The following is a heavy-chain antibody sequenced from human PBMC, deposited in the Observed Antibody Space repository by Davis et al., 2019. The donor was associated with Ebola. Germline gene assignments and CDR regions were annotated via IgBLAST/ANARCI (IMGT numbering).Heavy chain of an antibody. D-gene: IGHD3-22*01. V-gene: IGHV4-31*03. Sequence: PSETLSLTCTVSGGSISRGGSYWSWVRQAPGKGLEWIGYIYYSGSTYYKPSLKSRVTISLDTSKNHFSLNLSSVTAADTAVYYCARDLRYDSSGSDYYFYMDVWGKGTTVTVSS. J-gene: IGHJ6*03. CDR1: GGSISRGGSY. CDR3: ARDLRYDSSGSDYYFYMDV. CDR2: IYYSGST.